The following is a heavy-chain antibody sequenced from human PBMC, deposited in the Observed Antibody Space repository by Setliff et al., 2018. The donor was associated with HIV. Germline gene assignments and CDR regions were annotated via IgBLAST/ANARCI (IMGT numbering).Heavy chain of an antibody. J-gene: IGHJ1*01. D-gene: IGHD6-13*01. CDR2: FDPEDGET. Sequence: ASVKVSCKISGYTLTELSIHWARQAPGKGLEWMANFDPEDGETFYAQRLQGRLTMTEDTSTDTAYMELSSLRSDDTAMYYCATDPGYSSTWYSESFQHWGQGTVVTVSS. CDR1: GYTLTELS. CDR3: ATDPGYSSTWYSESFQH. V-gene: IGHV1-24*01.